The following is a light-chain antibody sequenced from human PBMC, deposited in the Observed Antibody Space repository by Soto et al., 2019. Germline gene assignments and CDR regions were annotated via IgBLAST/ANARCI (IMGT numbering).Light chain of an antibody. Sequence: QTVVTQEPSFSVSPGGTVTLTCGLSSGSVSASYYPNWYQQNPGQAPRTLIYSTNIRSSGVPDRFSGSILGNKAALTITGAQADDESDYYCVLYMNNGISIFGGGTKLTVL. J-gene: IGLJ2*01. CDR1: SGSVSASYY. V-gene: IGLV8-61*01. CDR3: VLYMNNGISI. CDR2: STN.